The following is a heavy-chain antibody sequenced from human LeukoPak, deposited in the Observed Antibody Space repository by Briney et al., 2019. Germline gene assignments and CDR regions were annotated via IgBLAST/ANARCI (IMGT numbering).Heavy chain of an antibody. Sequence: SETLSLTGTVSGGSISSYYWSWIRQPPGKGLEWIGYIFYRWSTNYNPSLKSRVTISVDTSKNQFSLKLSSVTAADTAVYYCARGFAAKMYYFDYWGQGTLVTVSS. CDR1: GGSISSYY. D-gene: IGHD3-10*01. J-gene: IGHJ4*02. CDR3: ARGFAAKMYYFDY. CDR2: IFYRWST. V-gene: IGHV4-59*08.